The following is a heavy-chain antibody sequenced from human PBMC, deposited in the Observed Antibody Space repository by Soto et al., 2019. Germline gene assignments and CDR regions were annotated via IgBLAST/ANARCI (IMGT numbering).Heavy chain of an antibody. CDR3: AKDDTVYYYDSSGYPNNWFDP. CDR2: ISGSGGST. CDR1: GFTFSSYA. J-gene: IGHJ5*02. V-gene: IGHV3-23*01. D-gene: IGHD3-22*01. Sequence: LSCAASGFTFSSYAMSWVRQAPGKGLEWVSAISGSGGSTYYADSVKGRLTISRDNSKNTLYLQMNSLRAEDTAVYYCAKDDTVYYYDSSGYPNNWFDPWGQGTLVTVSS.